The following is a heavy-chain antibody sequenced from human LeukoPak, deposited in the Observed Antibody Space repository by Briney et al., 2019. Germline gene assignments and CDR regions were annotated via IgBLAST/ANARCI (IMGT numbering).Heavy chain of an antibody. J-gene: IGHJ4*02. Sequence: GGSLRLSCAASGFTFSSYAMSWVRQAPGKGLEWVSAISGSGGSTYYADSVKGRFTISRDNSKNTLYLQMNSLRAEDTAVYYCAKFSSSWYPREDGYNHYWGQGTQVTVSS. D-gene: IGHD6-13*01. CDR1: GFTFSSYA. CDR2: ISGSGGST. V-gene: IGHV3-23*01. CDR3: AKFSSSWYPREDGYNHY.